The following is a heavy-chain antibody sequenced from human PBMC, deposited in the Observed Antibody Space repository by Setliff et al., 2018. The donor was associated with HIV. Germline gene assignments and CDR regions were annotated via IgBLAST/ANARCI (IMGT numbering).Heavy chain of an antibody. J-gene: IGHJ5*02. Sequence: PSETLSLTCTVSGGSISSGGYYWSWIRQHPGKGLEWIGYIYYSGSTYYNPSLKSRVTISVDTSKNQFSLKLSSVTAADTAVYYCARTIVREFDPWGQGTLVTVSS. CDR3: ARTIVREFDP. CDR1: GGSISSGGYY. V-gene: IGHV4-31*03. D-gene: IGHD3-22*01. CDR2: IYYSGST.